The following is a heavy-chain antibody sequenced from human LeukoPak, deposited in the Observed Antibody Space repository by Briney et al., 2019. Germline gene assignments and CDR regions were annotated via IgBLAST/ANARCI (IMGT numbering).Heavy chain of an antibody. CDR2: ISSSGSII. V-gene: IGHV3-11*01. J-gene: IGHJ3*02. D-gene: IGHD4-17*01. CDR3: AKNHGDYVYGAFDI. Sequence: GGSLRLSCAASGFTFSDYYMSWIRQAPGKGLEWVSYISSSGSIIYDADSVKGRFTISRDNAKNSLYLQMNSLRAEDTAVYYCAKNHGDYVYGAFDIWGQGTMVTVSS. CDR1: GFTFSDYY.